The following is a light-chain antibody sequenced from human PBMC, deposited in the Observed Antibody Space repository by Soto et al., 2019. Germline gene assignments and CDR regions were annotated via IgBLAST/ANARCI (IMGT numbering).Light chain of an antibody. Sequence: QSVLTQPASVSGSPGQSITISCTATSSDVGAYNYVSWYQQYPGKAPKLMIYEVINRPSGVSNRSSGSKSGNTASLIISGLQAEDEADYYCSSYTSSSTLVFGGGTKVTVL. CDR2: EVI. CDR1: SSDVGAYNY. CDR3: SSYTSSSTLV. J-gene: IGLJ2*01. V-gene: IGLV2-14*01.